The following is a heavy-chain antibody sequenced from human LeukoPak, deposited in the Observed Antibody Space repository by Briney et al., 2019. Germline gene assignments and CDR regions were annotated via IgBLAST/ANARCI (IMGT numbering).Heavy chain of an antibody. Sequence: QPGRSLRLSCAASGFTFSSYGMHWVRQAPGKGLEWVAIIWYDGSNKYYADSVKGRFTISRDNSKNTLYLQMNSLRAEDTAVYYCAREVAAKGIIDYWGQGTLVTVSS. CDR3: AREVAAKGIIDY. CDR1: GFTFSSYG. D-gene: IGHD2-15*01. CDR2: IWYDGSNK. J-gene: IGHJ4*02. V-gene: IGHV3-33*01.